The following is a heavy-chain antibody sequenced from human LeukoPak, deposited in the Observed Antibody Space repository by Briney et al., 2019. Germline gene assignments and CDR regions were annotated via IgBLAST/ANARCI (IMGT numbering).Heavy chain of an antibody. D-gene: IGHD3-22*01. Sequence: GGSLRLSCAASGFTFSSYSMNWVRQAPGEGLEWVSSISSSSSIYYADSVKGRFTISRDNAKNSLYLQMNSLRDEDTAVYYCARDYYDSSGFVEYFQHWGQGTLVTVSS. J-gene: IGHJ1*01. CDR1: GFTFSSYS. CDR3: ARDYYDSSGFVEYFQH. CDR2: ISSSSSI. V-gene: IGHV3-48*02.